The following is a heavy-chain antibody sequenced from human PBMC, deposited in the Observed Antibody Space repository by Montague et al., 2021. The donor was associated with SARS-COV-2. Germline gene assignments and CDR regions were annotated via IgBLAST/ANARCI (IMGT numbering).Heavy chain of an antibody. CDR3: ARGGTYYDFWSGYYNYYYGMDV. V-gene: IGHV3-48*03. D-gene: IGHD3-3*01. CDR1: GFTVSSYE. CDR2: ISSSCSTL. J-gene: IGHJ6*02. Sequence: SLRLSCAAYGFTVSSYEMNPVRQAPCKGLEWVSYISSSCSTLYDXYSXKGLFTISRDNAKNSLYLQLNSLRAEATAVYYCARGGTYYDFWSGYYNYYYGMDVWGQGTAVTVSS.